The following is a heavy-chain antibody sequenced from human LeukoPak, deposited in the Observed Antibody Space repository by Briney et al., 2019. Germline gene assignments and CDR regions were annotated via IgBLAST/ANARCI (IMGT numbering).Heavy chain of an antibody. CDR1: GYSISSDYY. CDR3: AGGDSSGYPYYFDY. V-gene: IGHV4-38-2*01. CDR2: IYHSGSA. Sequence: SETLSLTCAVSGYSISSDYYWGWIRPPPGKGPEWIGNIYHSGSAYYMPSLKSRVTISVDTPKSQFSLKLRSVTAADTAVYYCAGGDSSGYPYYFDYWGQGILVTVSS. J-gene: IGHJ4*02. D-gene: IGHD3-22*01.